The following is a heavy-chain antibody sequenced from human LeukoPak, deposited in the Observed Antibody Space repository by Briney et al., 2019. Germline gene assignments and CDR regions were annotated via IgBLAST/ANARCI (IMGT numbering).Heavy chain of an antibody. CDR3: ARDMGYYYDSSGLDFDY. D-gene: IGHD3-22*01. V-gene: IGHV3-21*01. J-gene: IGHJ4*02. Sequence: PGGSLRLSCAASGFTFSSYGMTWVRQAPGKGLEWVSSISSSSSYIYYADSVKGRFTISRDNAKNSLYLQMNSLRAEDTAVYYCARDMGYYYDSSGLDFDYWGQGTLVTVSS. CDR1: GFTFSSYG. CDR2: ISSSSSYI.